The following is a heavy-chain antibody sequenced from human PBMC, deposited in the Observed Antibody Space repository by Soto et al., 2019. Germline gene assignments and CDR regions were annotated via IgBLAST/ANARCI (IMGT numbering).Heavy chain of an antibody. Sequence: ASVKVSCKASGGTFSSYAISWVRQAPGQGLEWMGGIIPILGIANYAQKFQGRVTITADKSTSTAYMELSSLRSEDTAVYYCARHGRAYSSSHYYYYYGMDVWGQGTTVTVSS. CDR1: GGTFSSYA. D-gene: IGHD6-6*01. CDR2: IIPILGIA. V-gene: IGHV1-69*10. CDR3: ARHGRAYSSSHYYYYYGMDV. J-gene: IGHJ6*02.